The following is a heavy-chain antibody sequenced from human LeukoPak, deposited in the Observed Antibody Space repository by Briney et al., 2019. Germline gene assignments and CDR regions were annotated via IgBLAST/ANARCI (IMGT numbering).Heavy chain of an antibody. J-gene: IGHJ6*03. CDR3: ARGGYSSSWYYYYYYMDV. Sequence: SETLSLTCTVSGGSISSHYWSWIRQPPGKGLGWIGYIYYSGSTNYNPSLKRRVTISVDTSKNQFSLKLSSVTAADTAVYYCARGGYSSSWYYYYYYMDVWGKGTTVTVSS. D-gene: IGHD6-13*01. CDR1: GGSISSHY. V-gene: IGHV4-59*11. CDR2: IYYSGST.